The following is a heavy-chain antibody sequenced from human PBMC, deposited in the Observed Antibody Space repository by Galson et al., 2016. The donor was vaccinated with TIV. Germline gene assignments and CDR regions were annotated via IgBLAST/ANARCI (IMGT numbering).Heavy chain of an antibody. V-gene: IGHV3-48*03. CDR1: GFTFSSSE. D-gene: IGHD3-9*01. Sequence: SLRLSCAASGFTFSSSEMIWVRQAPGKGLEWVSYMSGSGSVRYYADSVRGRFTISRDNAQNSLYLQMTSLRVEDTALYYCARLGMVDSTLVIDHWGQGTVVTVSS. J-gene: IGHJ4*02. CDR2: MSGSGSVR. CDR3: ARLGMVDSTLVIDH.